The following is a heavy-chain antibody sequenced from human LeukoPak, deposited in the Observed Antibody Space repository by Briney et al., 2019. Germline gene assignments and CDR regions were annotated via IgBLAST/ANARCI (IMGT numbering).Heavy chain of an antibody. CDR2: INPNSGGT. Sequence: GPVKVSCKASGYTFTGYYMHWVRQAPGQGPEWMGWINPNSGGTNYAQKSQGRVTMTRDTSLSTVYMELSRLRSDDTAVYYCATQATSGWHFSWGQGTLVTVSS. D-gene: IGHD6-19*01. V-gene: IGHV1-2*02. CDR3: ATQATSGWHFS. CDR1: GYTFTGYY. J-gene: IGHJ5*02.